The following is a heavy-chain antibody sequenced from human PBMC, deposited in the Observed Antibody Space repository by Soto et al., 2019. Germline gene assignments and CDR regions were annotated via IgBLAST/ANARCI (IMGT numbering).Heavy chain of an antibody. J-gene: IGHJ4*02. V-gene: IGHV4-39*01. Sequence: PSETLSLTCTVSGGSITSSSFYWGWIRQPPGKGLEWIGIIYYSGSTYYNTSLKSRVTISVDTSKSQFSLNLNSVTAADTSVYYCARGYDILTGPLDYWGPGTLVTVSS. CDR3: ARGYDILTGPLDY. D-gene: IGHD3-9*01. CDR1: GGSITSSSFY. CDR2: IYYSGST.